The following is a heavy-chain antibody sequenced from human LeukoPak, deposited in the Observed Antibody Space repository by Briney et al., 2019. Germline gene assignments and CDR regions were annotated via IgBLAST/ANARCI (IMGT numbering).Heavy chain of an antibody. J-gene: IGHJ6*03. CDR1: GFTFDDYG. CDR3: ARAGPTGGSYYYYYMDV. Sequence: GGSLRLSCAASGFTFDDYGMSWVRQAPGKGLEWVSGINWNGGSTGYADSVKGRFTISRDNAKNSLHLQMNSLRAEDTALYYCARAGPTGGSYYYYYMDVWGKGTTVTVSS. CDR2: INWNGGST. V-gene: IGHV3-20*04. D-gene: IGHD2-8*02.